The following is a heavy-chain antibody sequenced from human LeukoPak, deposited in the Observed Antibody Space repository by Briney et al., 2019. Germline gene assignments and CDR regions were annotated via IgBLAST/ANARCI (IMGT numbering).Heavy chain of an antibody. D-gene: IGHD5-18*01. V-gene: IGHV4-59*08. CDR2: VHYGGST. Sequence: SETLSLTCTVSGGSISGYYWNSIRQPPGKGLEWIGYVHYGGSTNYNPSLKSRITISVDTSKNRFSLKVNSVTAADTAVYYCARSTDSLAQLWFGFDYWDQGTLATVSS. J-gene: IGHJ4*02. CDR1: GGSISGYY. CDR3: ARSTDSLAQLWFGFDY.